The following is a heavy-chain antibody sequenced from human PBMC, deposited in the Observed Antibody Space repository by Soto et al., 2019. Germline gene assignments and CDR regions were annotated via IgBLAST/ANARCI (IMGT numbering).Heavy chain of an antibody. V-gene: IGHV1-8*01. CDR2: MNPNSGKT. CDR1: GYTFTSYD. CDR3: ARASYYGAGTLEVVYGMDV. Sequence: QVQLVQSGAEVKKPGASVKVSCKASGYTFTSYDINWVRQATGQGLEWMGWMNPNSGKTGYAQKFQGRVTMTSNTSISTAYMELSSLRSADTAVYYCARASYYGAGTLEVVYGMDVWGKGTTVTVAS. D-gene: IGHD3-10*01. J-gene: IGHJ6*04.